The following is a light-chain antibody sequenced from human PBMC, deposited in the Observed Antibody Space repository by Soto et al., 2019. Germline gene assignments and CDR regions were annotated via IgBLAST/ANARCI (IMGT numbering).Light chain of an antibody. CDR2: EVS. CDR3: SSYTSRSTLVV. V-gene: IGLV2-14*01. Sequence: QSALTQPASVSGSPGQSITISCTGTSSDVGGYNYVSWYQQHPGKAPKLMIYEVSNRPSGVSNRFSGSKSGNTASLTISWLQAEDEADYYCSSYTSRSTLVVFGGGTKLTVL. J-gene: IGLJ2*01. CDR1: SSDVGGYNY.